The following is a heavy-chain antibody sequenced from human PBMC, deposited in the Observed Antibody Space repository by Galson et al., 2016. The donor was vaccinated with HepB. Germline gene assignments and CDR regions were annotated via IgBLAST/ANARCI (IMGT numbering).Heavy chain of an antibody. CDR1: GFPFDEYT. CDR3: AKDMFDY. V-gene: IGHV3-43*01. CDR2: ITWDSGST. Sequence: SLRLSCAASGFPFDEYTMHWVRQAPGKGLEWVSLITWDSGSTYYADSVKGRFIISRDNSKNSLYLQMNSLRTEDTALYYCAKDMFDYWGQGTQVTVSS. J-gene: IGHJ4*02.